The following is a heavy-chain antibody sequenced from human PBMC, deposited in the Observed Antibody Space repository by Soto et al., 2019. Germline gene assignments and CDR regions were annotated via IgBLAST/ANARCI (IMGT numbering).Heavy chain of an antibody. CDR2: IHHSGTT. CDR1: GGLYSDYY. Sequence: VQLRQWGAGLLKPSETLSLTCAVYGGLYSDYYWSWIRQAPGKGLEWIGEIHHSGTTNYNPSLQSRVTITLDRSKNQCTLRLSSMTAADAAVYYCANDYGDYRNDAFDIWSPGTRVTVSS. D-gene: IGHD4-17*01. J-gene: IGHJ3*02. CDR3: ANDYGDYRNDAFDI. V-gene: IGHV4-34*01.